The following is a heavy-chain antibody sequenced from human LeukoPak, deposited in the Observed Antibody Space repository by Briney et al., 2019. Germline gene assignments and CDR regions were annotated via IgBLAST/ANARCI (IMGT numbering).Heavy chain of an antibody. CDR1: GDSTSSYY. V-gene: IGHV4-59*01. CDR2: IHYTGST. CDR3: ARGRYSAGDNWFDP. D-gene: IGHD3-9*01. J-gene: IGHJ5*02. Sequence: SETLSLTCTVSGDSTSSYYWSWIRQSPGKGLEWIGYIHYTGSTNYNPSLKSRVTMLIDTSKNQFSLKLSSVTAADTAVYYCARGRYSAGDNWFDPWGQGTLVTVSS.